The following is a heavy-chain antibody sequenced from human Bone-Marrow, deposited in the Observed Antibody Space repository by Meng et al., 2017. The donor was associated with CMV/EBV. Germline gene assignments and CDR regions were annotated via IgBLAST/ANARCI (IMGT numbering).Heavy chain of an antibody. CDR3: ARGGVDFWSGYYHPTYYFDY. V-gene: IGHV3-7*01. D-gene: IGHD3-3*01. Sequence: GESLKISCAASGFTVSIIYMTWVRQAPGKGLEWVANIKQDGSEKYYVDSVKGRFTISRDNAKNSLYLQMNSLRAEDTAVYYCARGGVDFWSGYYHPTYYFDYWGQGTPVTVSS. CDR2: IKQDGSEK. CDR1: GFTVSIIY. J-gene: IGHJ4*02.